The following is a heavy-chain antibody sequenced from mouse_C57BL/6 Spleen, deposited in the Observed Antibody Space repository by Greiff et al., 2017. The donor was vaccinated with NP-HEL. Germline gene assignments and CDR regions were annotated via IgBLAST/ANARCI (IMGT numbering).Heavy chain of an antibody. CDR3: ARKGTAVVARDYFDY. J-gene: IGHJ2*01. CDR2: IYPGDGDT. Sequence: VQLQQSGAELVKPGASVKISCKASGYAFSSYWMNWVKQRPGKGLEWIGQIYPGDGDTNYNGKFKGKATLTADKSSSTAYMQLSSLTSEDSAVYFCARKGTAVVARDYFDYWGQGTTLTVSS. V-gene: IGHV1-80*01. CDR1: GYAFSSYW. D-gene: IGHD1-1*01.